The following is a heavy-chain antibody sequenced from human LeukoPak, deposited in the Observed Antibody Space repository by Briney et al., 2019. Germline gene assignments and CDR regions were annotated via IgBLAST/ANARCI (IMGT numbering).Heavy chain of an antibody. CDR3: ARGSVVVNAFDI. J-gene: IGHJ3*02. CDR1: GFTFSSYS. CDR2: ISSSSSYI. V-gene: IGHV3-21*01. D-gene: IGHD3-22*01. Sequence: PGGSLRLSCAASGFTFSSYSMNWVRQAPGKGLEWVSSISSSSSYIYYADSVKGRFTISRDNAKNSLYLQMNSLRAEDTAVYYCARGSVVVNAFDIWGQGTMVTVSS.